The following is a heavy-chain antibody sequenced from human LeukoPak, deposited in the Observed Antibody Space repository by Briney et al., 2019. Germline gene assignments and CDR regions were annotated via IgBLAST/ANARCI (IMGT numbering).Heavy chain of an antibody. Sequence: GGSLRLSCAASGFTVSSNYMSWVRQAPGKGLEWVSVIYSGGYTYYADSVKGRFTISRDNSKNTLYFQMNSLRAEDTAVYYCARGDPKLSYMDVWGKGTTVTVSS. J-gene: IGHJ6*03. CDR1: GFTVSSNY. D-gene: IGHD2/OR15-2a*01. V-gene: IGHV3-53*01. CDR2: IYSGGYT. CDR3: ARGDPKLSYMDV.